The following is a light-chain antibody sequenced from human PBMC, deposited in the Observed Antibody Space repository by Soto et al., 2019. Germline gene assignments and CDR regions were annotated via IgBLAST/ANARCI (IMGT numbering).Light chain of an antibody. CDR3: CSYAGSSTFFYV. CDR1: SSDVWSYNL. CDR2: EVS. Sequence: QSVLTQPASLSGSPGQSITISRTGTSSDVWSYNLVSWYQLHPGKAPKLMIYEVSKRPSGVSNRFSGSKSGNTASLTISGLQAEDEADYYCCSYAGSSTFFYVFGTGTKVTVL. V-gene: IGLV2-23*02. J-gene: IGLJ1*01.